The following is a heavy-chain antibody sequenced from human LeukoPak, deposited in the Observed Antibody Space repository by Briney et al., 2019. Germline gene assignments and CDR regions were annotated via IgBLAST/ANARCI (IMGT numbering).Heavy chain of an antibody. CDR2: INHSGST. CDR1: GGSFSGYY. Sequence: SETLSLTCAVYGGSFSGYYWSWIRQPPGKGLEWIGEINHSGSTNYNPSLKSRVTISVDTSKNQFSLKLSSVTAADTAVHYCACTNYVLCPYWGQGTLVTVSS. D-gene: IGHD3-10*02. CDR3: ACTNYVLCPY. J-gene: IGHJ4*02. V-gene: IGHV4-34*01.